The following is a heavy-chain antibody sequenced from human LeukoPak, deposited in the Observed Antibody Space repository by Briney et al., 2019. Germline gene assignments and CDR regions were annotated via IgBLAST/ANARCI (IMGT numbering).Heavy chain of an antibody. CDR2: IGGSGGST. CDR3: AKGEEYCSSTSCYYYYYGMDV. V-gene: IGHV3-23*01. J-gene: IGHJ6*02. D-gene: IGHD2-2*01. CDR1: GFTFSSYA. Sequence: GGSLRLSCAASGFTFSSYAMSWVRQAPGKGLEWVSAIGGSGGSTYYADSVKGRFTISRDNSKNTLYLQMNSLRAEDTAVYYCAKGEEYCSSTSCYYYYYGMDVWGQGTTVTVSS.